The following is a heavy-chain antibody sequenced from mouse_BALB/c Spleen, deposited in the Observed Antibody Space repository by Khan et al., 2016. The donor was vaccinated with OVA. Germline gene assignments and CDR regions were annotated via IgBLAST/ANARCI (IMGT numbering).Heavy chain of an antibody. CDR1: GYTFSTSW. CDR2: FNPSTDYA. J-gene: IGHJ2*01. V-gene: IGHV1-7*01. CDR3: TRLGSYYGSTFVF. D-gene: IGHD1-1*01. Sequence: QVQLKESGAELAKPGASVKMSCKASGYTFSTSWMHWVKQRPGQGLEWIGYFNPSTDYADFNQKFKDKATLTADKSSSTAFMQLSSLTSEDSAVYYCTRLGSYYGSTFVFWGQGTTLTVSS.